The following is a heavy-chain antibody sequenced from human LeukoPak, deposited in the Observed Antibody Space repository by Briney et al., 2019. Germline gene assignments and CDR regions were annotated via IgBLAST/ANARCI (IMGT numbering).Heavy chain of an antibody. Sequence: GGSLRLSCVGSEFSFTNYAMSWVRQAPGRGLEWVSSISGSGGGTYYADSVKGRFTISRDNSKNTLYLQMNSLRAEDTALYYCARESRDGYNPFDYWGQGTLVTVSS. J-gene: IGHJ4*02. D-gene: IGHD5-24*01. CDR2: ISGSGGGT. CDR1: EFSFTNYA. CDR3: ARESRDGYNPFDY. V-gene: IGHV3-23*01.